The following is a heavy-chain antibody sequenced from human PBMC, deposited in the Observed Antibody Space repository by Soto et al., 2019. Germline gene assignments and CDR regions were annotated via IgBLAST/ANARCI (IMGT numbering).Heavy chain of an antibody. CDR1: GGSINSYY. Sequence: SETLSLTCTVSGGSINSYYWSWIRQPPGKGLEWIGYIYYSGSTNYNPSLKSRVTISVDTSKNQFSLKLSSVTAADTAVYYCARGGGGLRYFDWLSRGRDYYYYGMDVWGQGTTVTVSS. J-gene: IGHJ6*02. CDR2: IYYSGST. V-gene: IGHV4-59*01. D-gene: IGHD3-9*01. CDR3: ARGGGGLRYFDWLSRGRDYYYYGMDV.